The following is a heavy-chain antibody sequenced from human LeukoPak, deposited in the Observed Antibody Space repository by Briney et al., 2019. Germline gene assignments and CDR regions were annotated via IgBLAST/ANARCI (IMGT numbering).Heavy chain of an antibody. CDR1: GGSFSDYS. CDR2: INHNGGT. Sequence: SETLSLTCAVYGGSFSDYSWTWIRQAPGEGLEWIGEINHNGGTNHNPSLVSRVIMSVDTSKNQFSLKLSSVTAADTAVYYCARGGRYYGSGSYYNFDYWGQGTLVTVSS. D-gene: IGHD3-10*01. CDR3: ARGGRYYGSGSYYNFDY. V-gene: IGHV4-34*01. J-gene: IGHJ4*02.